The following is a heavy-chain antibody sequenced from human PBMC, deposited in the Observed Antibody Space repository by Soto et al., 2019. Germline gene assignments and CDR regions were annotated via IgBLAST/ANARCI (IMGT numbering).Heavy chain of an antibody. CDR2: IYYSGST. CDR1: GGSISSGDYY. Sequence: QVQLQESGPGLVKPSQTLSLTCTVSGGSISSGDYYWSWIRQPPGKGLEWIGYIYYSGSTYYNPCLKRRVTISVDTSKNQFSLKLSSVTAADTAVYYCASYPGWDIVLVPAWGQGTLVTVSA. D-gene: IGHD2-2*01. CDR3: ASYPGWDIVLVPA. V-gene: IGHV4-30-4*01. J-gene: IGHJ5*02.